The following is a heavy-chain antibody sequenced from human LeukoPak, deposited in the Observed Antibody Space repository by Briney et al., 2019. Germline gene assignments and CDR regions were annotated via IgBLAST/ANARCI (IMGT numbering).Heavy chain of an antibody. CDR3: AKGDTAIETLEYY. V-gene: IGHV3-23*01. J-gene: IGHJ4*02. D-gene: IGHD5-18*01. CDR2: ISGSGGST. CDR1: GFTFSSYA. Sequence: GGSLRLSCAASGFTFSSYAMSWVRQAPGKGLEWVSAISGSGGSTYYADSVKGRFTISRDNSKNTLYLQMNSLRAEDTAAYYCAKGDTAIETLEYYWGQGTLVTVSS.